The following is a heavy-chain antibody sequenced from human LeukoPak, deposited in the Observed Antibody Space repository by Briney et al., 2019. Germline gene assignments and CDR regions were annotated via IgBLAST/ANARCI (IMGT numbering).Heavy chain of an antibody. CDR3: APWGVVAALDY. J-gene: IGHJ4*02. D-gene: IGHD2-15*01. CDR1: GFTFRNYG. CDR2: ISYDGSDK. Sequence: PGRSLRLSCAASGFTFRNYGMRWVRQAPGKGLEWVAVISYDGSDKYYADSVKGRFTISRDNSKNTLYLQMNSLRAEDTAVYYCAPWGVVAALDYWGQGTLVTVSS. V-gene: IGHV3-30*03.